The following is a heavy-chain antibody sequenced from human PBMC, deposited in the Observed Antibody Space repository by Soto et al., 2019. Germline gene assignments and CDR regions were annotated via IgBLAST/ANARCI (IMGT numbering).Heavy chain of an antibody. Sequence: SETLSLTCAVYGGSFSGYYWSWIRQPPGKGLEWIGEINHSGSTNYNPSLKSRVTISVDTSKNQFSLKLSSVTAADTAVYYCGRGFILDYYDSSCYPPHYWGQGTLVTVSS. D-gene: IGHD3-22*01. J-gene: IGHJ4*02. CDR3: GRGFILDYYDSSCYPPHY. V-gene: IGHV4-34*01. CDR2: INHSGST. CDR1: GGSFSGYY.